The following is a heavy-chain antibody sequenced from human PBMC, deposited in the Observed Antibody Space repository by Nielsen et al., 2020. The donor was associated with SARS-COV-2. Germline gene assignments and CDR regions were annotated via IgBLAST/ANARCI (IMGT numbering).Heavy chain of an antibody. CDR1: GFTFDDYA. J-gene: IGHJ4*02. D-gene: IGHD6-19*01. CDR3: VKDISGWYYFDY. V-gene: IGHV3-9*01. CDR2: ISWNSGSI. Sequence: SLKISCAASGFTFDDYAMHWVRQAPGKGLEWVSGISWNSGSIGYADSVKGRFTISRDNAKNSLYLQMNSLRAEDTALYYCVKDISGWYYFDYWGQGTLVTVSS.